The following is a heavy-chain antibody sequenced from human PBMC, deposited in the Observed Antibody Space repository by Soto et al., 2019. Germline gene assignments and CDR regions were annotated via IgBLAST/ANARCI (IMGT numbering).Heavy chain of an antibody. CDR1: GGSISSYY. CDR2: IFYSGST. Sequence: SETLSLTCTVSGGSISSYYWSWIRQPPGKGLEWIGYIFYSGSTNYNPSLRTRVTISRDTSKNQFSLKLTSVTAADTAVYFCARYRLYYDSGSFPYYFDHWGQGTLVTVS. V-gene: IGHV4-59*08. J-gene: IGHJ4*02. CDR3: ARYRLYYDSGSFPYYFDH. D-gene: IGHD3-10*01.